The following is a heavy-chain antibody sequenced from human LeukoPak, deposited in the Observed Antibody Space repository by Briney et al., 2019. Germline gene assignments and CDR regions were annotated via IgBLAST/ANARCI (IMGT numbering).Heavy chain of an antibody. J-gene: IGHJ4*02. D-gene: IGHD5-18*01. CDR1: GFTFSNAW. V-gene: IGHV3-15*01. Sequence: GGSLRLSCAASGFTFSNAWMSCVRQAPGKGLEWGGRIKSKTDGGTTDYAAPVKGRFTISRDDSKNTLYMQMNSLKTEDTAVYYCTNQPYSYDDYWGQGTLVTVSS. CDR3: TNQPYSYDDY. CDR2: IKSKTDGGTT.